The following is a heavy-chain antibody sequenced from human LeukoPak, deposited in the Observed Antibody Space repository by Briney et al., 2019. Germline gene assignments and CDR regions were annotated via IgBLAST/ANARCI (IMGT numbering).Heavy chain of an antibody. CDR1: GYTFTSYY. V-gene: IGHV1-2*02. CDR3: ARNYYDSSGYYNWFDP. Sequence: GASVKVSCKASGYTFTSYYMHWVRQAPGQGLEWMGWINPNSGGTNYAQKFQGRVTMTRDTSISTAYMELSRLRSDDTAVYYCARNYYDSSGYYNWFDPWGQGTLVTVSS. J-gene: IGHJ5*02. D-gene: IGHD3-22*01. CDR2: INPNSGGT.